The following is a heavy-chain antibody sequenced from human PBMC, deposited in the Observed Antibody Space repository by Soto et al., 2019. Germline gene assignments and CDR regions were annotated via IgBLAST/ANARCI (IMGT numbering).Heavy chain of an antibody. J-gene: IGHJ6*02. CDR1: GGTFNTYA. CDR2: IITFFGAA. D-gene: IGHD1-1*01. CDR3: ARGGKERFRGPGMDV. V-gene: IGHV1-69*01. Sequence: QVQLVQSGAEVRKPGSSVRLSCKASGGTFNTYAFNWVRQTPGQGLEWRGGIITFFGAAMYAQKFQGRVTITADEFSTTAYMELSSLRYDDTAVYYCARGGKERFRGPGMDVWGQGTTVTVSS.